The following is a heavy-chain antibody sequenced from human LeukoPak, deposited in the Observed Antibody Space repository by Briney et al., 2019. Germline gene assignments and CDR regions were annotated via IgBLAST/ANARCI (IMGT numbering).Heavy chain of an antibody. CDR3: ARDRCSSTSCFIDY. J-gene: IGHJ4*02. Sequence: PGGSLRLSCAASGFTFSSYWMSWVRQAPGKGLEWMANIKQDGSEKYYVDSVKGRFTISRDNSKNSLYLQMNSLRAEDTALYYCARDRCSSTSCFIDYWGQGSLVTVSS. V-gene: IGHV3-7*04. CDR2: IKQDGSEK. CDR1: GFTFSSYW. D-gene: IGHD2-2*01.